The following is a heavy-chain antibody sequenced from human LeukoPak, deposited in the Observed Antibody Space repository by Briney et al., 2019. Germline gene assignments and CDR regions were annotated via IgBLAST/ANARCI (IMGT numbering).Heavy chain of an antibody. CDR2: IYYSGNT. J-gene: IGHJ6*02. Sequence: SETLSLTCTVSGVSITSDGGCWSWIRQPPGKGLEWIGYIYYSGNTYYNPALQNRITISLDTSKNQVSLKLTAADTAVYYCVRDKWVRAGSSWLHYGMDVWGQGTTVTVSS. V-gene: IGHV4-30-4*01. CDR3: VRDKWVRAGSSWLHYGMDV. CDR1: GVSITSDGGC. D-gene: IGHD6-13*01.